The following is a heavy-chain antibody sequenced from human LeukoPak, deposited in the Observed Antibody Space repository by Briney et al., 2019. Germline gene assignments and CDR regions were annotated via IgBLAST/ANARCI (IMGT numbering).Heavy chain of an antibody. Sequence: PGGSLRLSCAASGFIVSANSVTWVRQAPGKGLEWISVIYSGGGTYCADSVKGRFTISRDNSKNTVYLQMNSLRPEDTAVYYCMWISTGGYWGQGTLVTVSS. CDR3: MWISTGGY. CDR2: IYSGGGT. V-gene: IGHV3-53*01. J-gene: IGHJ4*02. CDR1: GFIVSANS. D-gene: IGHD5-12*01.